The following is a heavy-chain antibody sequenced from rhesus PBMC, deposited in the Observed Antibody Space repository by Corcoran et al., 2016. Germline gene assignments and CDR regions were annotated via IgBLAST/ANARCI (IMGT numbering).Heavy chain of an antibody. J-gene: IGHJ4*01. V-gene: IGHV4S7*01. Sequence: QVQLQESGPGLVKPSETLSLTCAVSGGSISDSYYWNWIRQPPGKGLEWIGNIYGSSGSTYYNPSLKSRVTISKDTSKNQFSLKLSSVTAADTAVYYCAREGRYSGYRYYFDYWGQGVLVTVSS. CDR3: AREGRYSGYRYYFDY. D-gene: IGHD5-24*01. CDR2: IYGSSGST. CDR1: GGSISDSYY.